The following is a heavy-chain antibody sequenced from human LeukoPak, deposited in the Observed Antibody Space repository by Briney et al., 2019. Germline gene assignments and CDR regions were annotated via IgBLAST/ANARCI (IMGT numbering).Heavy chain of an antibody. D-gene: IGHD6-19*01. J-gene: IGHJ4*02. CDR3: ARSGSGWFDY. Sequence: GGSLRLSCAASAFTFNSYAMSWVRQAPGKGLEWVSVIYADGNTYYADSVKGRFTIFRDNSKNTVYLQMNSLRAEDTAVYYCARSGSGWFDYWGQGTQVTVSS. CDR1: AFTFNSYA. CDR2: IYADGNT. V-gene: IGHV3-23*03.